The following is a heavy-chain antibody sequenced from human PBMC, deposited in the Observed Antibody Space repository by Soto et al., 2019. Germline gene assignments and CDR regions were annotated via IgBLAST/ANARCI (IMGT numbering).Heavy chain of an antibody. V-gene: IGHV3-33*08. J-gene: IGHJ6*02. CDR1: GFTFRNFG. Sequence: QVRLVESGGGVVQPGRSLRLSCSASGFTFRNFGFHWVRQAPGKGLEWVALIWYDGSNKYYAESLKGRVSISRDNSKNTLDLEMKSLRFEDTAVYYCARDGDIQGGPPPKNYAMDVWGQGTTVTVSS. CDR2: IWYDGSNK. D-gene: IGHD5-12*01. CDR3: ARDGDIQGGPPPKNYAMDV.